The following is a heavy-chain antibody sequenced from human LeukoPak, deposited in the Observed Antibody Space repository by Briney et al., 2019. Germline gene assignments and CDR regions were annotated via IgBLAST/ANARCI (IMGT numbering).Heavy chain of an antibody. D-gene: IGHD1-26*01. CDR2: IYYSGST. Sequence: SDTLSLTCTVSGGSISSYYWSWIRQPPGKGLEWIGYIYYSGSTNYNPSLKSRVTISVDTSKNQFSLKLSSVTAADTAVYYCARHSMGALHDYWGQGTLVTVSS. J-gene: IGHJ4*02. CDR3: ARHSMGALHDY. V-gene: IGHV4-59*08. CDR1: GGSISSYY.